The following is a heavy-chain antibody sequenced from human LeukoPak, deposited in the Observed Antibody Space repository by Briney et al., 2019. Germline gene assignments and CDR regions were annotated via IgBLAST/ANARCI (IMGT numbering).Heavy chain of an antibody. CDR3: ARLPLRSHFDY. CDR2: IYYSGST. Sequence: SETLSLTCTGSGGSISSDYWSWIRQPPGKGLEWIGYIYYSGSTNYNPSLKSRVTISVDTSKNQFSLKLSSVTAADTAVYYCARLPLRSHFDYWGQGTLVTVSS. J-gene: IGHJ4*02. V-gene: IGHV4-59*08. CDR1: GGSISSDY.